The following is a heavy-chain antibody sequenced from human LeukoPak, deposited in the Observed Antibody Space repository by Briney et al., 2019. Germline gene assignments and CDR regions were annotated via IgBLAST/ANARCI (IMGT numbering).Heavy chain of an antibody. J-gene: IGHJ5*02. CDR3: ARVRNYYDSSGLNWFDP. CDR2: IYYSGST. CDR1: GGSISSYY. V-gene: IGHV4-59*12. Sequence: PSETLSLTCTVSGGSISSYYWSWIRQPPGKGLEWIGYIYYSGSTNYNPSLKSRVTISVDTSKNQFSLKLSSVTAADTAVYYCARVRNYYDSSGLNWFDPWGQGTLVTVSS. D-gene: IGHD3-22*01.